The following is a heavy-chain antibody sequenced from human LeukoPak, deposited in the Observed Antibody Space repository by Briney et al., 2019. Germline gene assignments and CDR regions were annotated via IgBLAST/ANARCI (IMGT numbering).Heavy chain of an antibody. CDR2: IYYSGST. Sequence: SETLSLTCAVSGGSISSSSYYWGWIRQPPGKGLEWIGSIYYSGSTYYNPSLKSRVTISVDTSKNQFSLKLSSVTAADTAVYYCARDGAWRVAAATLDHWGQGTLVTVSS. CDR3: ARDGAWRVAAATLDH. V-gene: IGHV4-39*07. D-gene: IGHD6-25*01. J-gene: IGHJ4*02. CDR1: GGSISSSSYY.